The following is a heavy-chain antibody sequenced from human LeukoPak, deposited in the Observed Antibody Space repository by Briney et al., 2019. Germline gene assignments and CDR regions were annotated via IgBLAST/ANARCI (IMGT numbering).Heavy chain of an antibody. J-gene: IGHJ4*02. CDR3: ARMSYDILTGYYHVFDY. CDR1: GDSISSYY. V-gene: IGHV4-59*08. CDR2: IHYSGST. D-gene: IGHD3-9*01. Sequence: SETLSLTCTVSGDSISSYYWNWIRQPPGKGLEWIGYIHYSGSTNYNPSLKSRVTISVDTSKKRFSLRLSSVTATDTAVYYCARMSYDILTGYYHVFDYWGQGTLVTVSS.